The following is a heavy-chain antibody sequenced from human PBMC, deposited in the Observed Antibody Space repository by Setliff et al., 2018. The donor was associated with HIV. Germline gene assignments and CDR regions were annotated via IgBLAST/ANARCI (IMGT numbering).Heavy chain of an antibody. CDR3: ARTVNDYGDYYFDY. J-gene: IGHJ4*02. CDR1: GYSFSGYY. CDR2: INPSGGST. Sequence: ASVKVSCKASGYSFSGYYMHWVRQAPGQGLEWMGIINPSGGSTSYAQKFQGRVTMTRDTSTSTAYMELSRLRSDDTALYYCARTVNDYGDYYFDYWGQGTLVTVSS. V-gene: IGHV1-46*01. D-gene: IGHD4-17*01.